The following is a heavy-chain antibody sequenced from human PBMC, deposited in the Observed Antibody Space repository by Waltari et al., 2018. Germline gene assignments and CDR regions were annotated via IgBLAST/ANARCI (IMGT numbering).Heavy chain of an antibody. D-gene: IGHD2-15*01. CDR3: ARSRPFYYSGHPDY. Sequence: QVQLQESGPGLVKPSETLSLTCAVSGYSISSGYYWGWIRQPPGKGLEWIWNIYHSGSPYYPPSLQSRVTISVDTSKHPFSLRLSSVTAADTAVYYCARSRPFYYSGHPDYWGQGTLVTVSS. J-gene: IGHJ4*02. CDR2: IYHSGSP. V-gene: IGHV4-38-2*01. CDR1: GYSISSGYY.